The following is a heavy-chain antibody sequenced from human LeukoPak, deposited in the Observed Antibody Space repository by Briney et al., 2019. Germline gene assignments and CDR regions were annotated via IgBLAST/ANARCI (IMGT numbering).Heavy chain of an antibody. D-gene: IGHD2-2*02. CDR2: ICPDGTGI. CDR3: ARSIPDYTRFDY. Sequence: GGSLRLSCAASGFTFSSYAMSWVRQAPGKGLEWVSRICPDGTGISYADSVKARFTTSRDNAKNTVYLQMSSLRAEDTALYYCARSIPDYTRFDYWGQGALVTVSP. CDR1: GFTFSSYA. V-gene: IGHV3-23*03. J-gene: IGHJ4*02.